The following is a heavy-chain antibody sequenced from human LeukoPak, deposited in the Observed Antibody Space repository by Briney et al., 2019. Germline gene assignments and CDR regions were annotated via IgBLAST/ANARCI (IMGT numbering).Heavy chain of an antibody. D-gene: IGHD3-3*01. J-gene: IGHJ4*02. CDR3: ARVLWGGRMFDY. V-gene: IGHV3-7*01. CDR1: GFTFRSYS. Sequence: RKSLRLSCAASGFTFRSYSMSWVRQAPGKGLEWVANMKQDGGEKYYVDSVKGRFTISRDNVKNSLYLQMNSLRAEDTAVYYCARVLWGGRMFDYWGQGILVTVSS. CDR2: MKQDGGEK.